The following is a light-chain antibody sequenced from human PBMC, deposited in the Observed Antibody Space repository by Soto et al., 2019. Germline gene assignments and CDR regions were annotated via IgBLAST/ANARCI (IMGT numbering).Light chain of an antibody. J-gene: IGKJ3*01. CDR1: QSVSSN. Sequence: EIVMTQSPATLSVSPGERATLSCRASQSVSSNLAWYQQKPGQAPRLLIYGASTRATGIPARFSGSGSGTEFTLTISSLQSEDFAVYYCQQYDASPLTFGPGTKVDIK. CDR3: QQYDASPLT. CDR2: GAS. V-gene: IGKV3-15*01.